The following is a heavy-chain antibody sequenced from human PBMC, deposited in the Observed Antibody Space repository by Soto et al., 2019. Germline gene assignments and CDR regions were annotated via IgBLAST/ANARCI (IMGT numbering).Heavy chain of an antibody. Sequence: ASVKVSCKASGYTLTSYYLHWVRQAPGQGPEWMGVINPSGGITNDAQKFQDRATMTSDTSTSTVYMELSSLRSEDTAVYYCARGISTTRNYYNYGMDVWGQGTTVTVSS. V-gene: IGHV1-46*01. D-gene: IGHD2-2*01. CDR3: ARGISTTRNYYNYGMDV. CDR2: INPSGGIT. CDR1: GYTLTSYY. J-gene: IGHJ6*02.